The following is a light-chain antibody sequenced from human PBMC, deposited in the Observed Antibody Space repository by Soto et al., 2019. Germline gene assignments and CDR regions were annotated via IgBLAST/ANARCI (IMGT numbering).Light chain of an antibody. CDR2: GAS. J-gene: IGKJ1*01. CDR3: QQYANSPPT. CDR1: QSVSSNY. Sequence: EIVLTQSPGTLSLSPGERATLSCRASQSVSSNYLAWYQQKPGQAPRLLIYGASTRATGIPDRFSGSGSGTDFTLTISSLEPEDFSVYYCQQYANSPPTFGQGTKVEIK. V-gene: IGKV3-20*01.